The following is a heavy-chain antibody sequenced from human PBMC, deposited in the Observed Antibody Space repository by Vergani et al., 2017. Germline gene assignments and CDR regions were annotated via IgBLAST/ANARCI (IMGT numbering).Heavy chain of an antibody. CDR2: ISGSGGST. D-gene: IGHD3-22*01. Sequence: VQLVQSGGGLVQPGGSLRLSCAASGFTFSSYAMSWVRQAPGKGLEWVSAISGSGGSTYYADSVKGRFTISRDNSKNTLYLQMNCLRAEDTAVYYCANDPVEYYYDSSGYYGGAFYIWGQWTMVTVSS. CDR1: GFTFSSYA. V-gene: IGHV3-23*04. CDR3: ANDPVEYYYDSSGYYGGAFYI. J-gene: IGHJ3*02.